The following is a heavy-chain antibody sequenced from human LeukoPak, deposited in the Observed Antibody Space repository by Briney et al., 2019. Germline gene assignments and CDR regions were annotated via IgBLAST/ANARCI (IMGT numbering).Heavy chain of an antibody. CDR1: GYTFTSYY. D-gene: IGHD1-1*01. CDR2: INPSGGST. CDR3: ARDILNWNYVDY. J-gene: IGHJ4*02. V-gene: IGHV1-46*01. Sequence: ASVKVSCKASGYTFTSYYMHWVRQAPGQGLEWMVIINPSGGSTSYAQKFQGRVTMTRDTSTSTVYMELSSLRSEDTAVYYCARDILNWNYVDYWGQGTLVTVSS.